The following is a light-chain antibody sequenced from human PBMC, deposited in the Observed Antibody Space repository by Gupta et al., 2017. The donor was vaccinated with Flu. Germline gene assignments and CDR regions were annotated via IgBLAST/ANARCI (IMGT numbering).Light chain of an antibody. Sequence: TVTLTCGLSSGSVSSNNYPSWYQQAPGQAPRPLMFATTARSAGVPDRFSGSILGNKAALTIAGAQADDESDYYCVLYRGNGISVFGGGTRLTVL. J-gene: IGLJ3*02. CDR2: ATT. CDR1: SGSVSSNNY. V-gene: IGLV8-61*01. CDR3: VLYRGNGISV.